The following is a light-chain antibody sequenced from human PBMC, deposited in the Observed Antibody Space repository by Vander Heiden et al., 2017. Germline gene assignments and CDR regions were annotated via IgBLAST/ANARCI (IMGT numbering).Light chain of an antibody. V-gene: IGKV1-5*03. Sequence: DIQMTQSPSTLSASVGDRVTITYRASQSISSWLAWYQQKPGKAPKLLIYKASSLESGVPSRFSGSVSGTEFTLTISSLQPDDFATYDCQHYKRYSTFGQGTKVEIK. CDR3: QHYKRYST. CDR2: KAS. CDR1: QSISSW. J-gene: IGKJ1*01.